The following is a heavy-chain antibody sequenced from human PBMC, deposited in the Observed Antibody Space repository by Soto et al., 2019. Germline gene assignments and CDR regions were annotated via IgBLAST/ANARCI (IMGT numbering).Heavy chain of an antibody. CDR1: GGSFRRKS. J-gene: IGHJ3*01. V-gene: IGHV1-69*14. D-gene: IGHD2-15*01. CDR2: ILPFFGTA. CDR3: ARGDEIGGNSDVFDV. Sequence: QVQLVQSGAEVKKPGSSVKVSCQASGGSFRRKSINCVRQAPGQGPEWMGNILPFFGTADYAQKFQGRVTFTADMSTTIDYMELSSLIFEDSAGYYCARGDEIGGNSDVFDVWGQGTMVIVSS.